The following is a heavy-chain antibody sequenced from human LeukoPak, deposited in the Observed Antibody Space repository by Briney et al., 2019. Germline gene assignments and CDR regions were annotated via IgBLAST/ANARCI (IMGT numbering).Heavy chain of an antibody. CDR3: ATPLDYYDSSGYHQGGD. CDR1: GFTYSNYW. D-gene: IGHD3-22*01. Sequence: GGSLRLSCAASGFTYSNYWMTWVRQAPGKGLEWVANIKEDGSRKNYVDSVKGRFTISRDNAKNSLYLQMNGLRAEDTAVYYCATPLDYYDSSGYHQGGDWGQGTLVTVSS. CDR2: IKEDGSRK. V-gene: IGHV3-7*03. J-gene: IGHJ4*02.